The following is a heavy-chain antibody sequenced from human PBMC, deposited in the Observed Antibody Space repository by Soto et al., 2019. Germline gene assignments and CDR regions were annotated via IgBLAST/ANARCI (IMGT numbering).Heavy chain of an antibody. D-gene: IGHD6-6*01. CDR2: IIPIFGTA. CDR1: GGTFSSCA. V-gene: IGHV1-69*06. CDR3: ATRYSSSSYYYYYGMDV. Sequence: ASVKVSCKASGGTFSSCAISWVRQAPGQGLEWMGGIIPIFGTANYAQKFQGRVTITADKSTSTAYMELSSLRSEDTAVYYCATRYSSSSYYYYYGMDVWGQGTTVTVSS. J-gene: IGHJ6*02.